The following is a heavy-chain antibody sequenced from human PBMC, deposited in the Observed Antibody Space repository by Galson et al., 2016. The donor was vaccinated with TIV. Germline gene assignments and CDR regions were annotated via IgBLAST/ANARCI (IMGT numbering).Heavy chain of an antibody. CDR3: TRTAMGSTRNAFDI. CDR2: ITSKTYGATT. CDR1: GFTFGHYA. J-gene: IGHJ3*02. D-gene: IGHD1-1*01. Sequence: SLRLSCAASGFTFGHYAVNWFRQAPGKGLEWVGFITSKTYGATTEYAASVKGRFTISRYDSRNIAYLQMNSLKTEDTAVYYCTRTAMGSTRNAFDIWGQGTVVTVSS. V-gene: IGHV3-49*03.